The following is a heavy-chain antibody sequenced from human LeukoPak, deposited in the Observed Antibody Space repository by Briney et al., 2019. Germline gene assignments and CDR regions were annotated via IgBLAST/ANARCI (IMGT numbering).Heavy chain of an antibody. Sequence: PGGSLRLSCAASGFTFSSYWVSWVRQAPGKGLEWVANIKQDGSEKYYVDSVKGRFTISRDNAKNSLYLQMNSLRAEDTAVYYCARENDYGARWFDPWGQGTLVTVSS. CDR2: IKQDGSEK. D-gene: IGHD4-17*01. CDR3: ARENDYGARWFDP. V-gene: IGHV3-7*01. J-gene: IGHJ5*02. CDR1: GFTFSSYW.